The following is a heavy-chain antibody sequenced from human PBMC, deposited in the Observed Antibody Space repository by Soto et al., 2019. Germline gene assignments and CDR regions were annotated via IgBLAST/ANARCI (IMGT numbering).Heavy chain of an antibody. D-gene: IGHD3-10*01. CDR3: VKDMTMVRGVLAYFFDY. J-gene: IGHJ4*02. V-gene: IGHV3-23*01. Sequence: EVQLLESGGGLVQPGGSLRLSCVASGFTFSDYAMSWVRQAPGKGLQWVSAIRDSGDYTYYADAVKGRFTISRDNSKNTLFLQMNSLRAEDAALYYCVKDMTMVRGVLAYFFDYWGQGTLVTVSS. CDR2: IRDSGDYT. CDR1: GFTFSDYA.